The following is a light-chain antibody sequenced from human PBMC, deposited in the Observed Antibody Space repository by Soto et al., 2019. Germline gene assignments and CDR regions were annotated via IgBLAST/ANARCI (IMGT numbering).Light chain of an antibody. CDR2: DAS. CDR1: QSISRT. V-gene: IGKV3D-15*01. CDR3: QQYNNWPSIT. Sequence: EIVLTQSPDTLYVSPGERATLSCRASQSISRTLAWYQQKSGQPPRLLIYDASTRATGFPARFSGSGSGTEFSLTISSLQSEDFAVYYCQQYNNWPSITFGQGTRLEIK. J-gene: IGKJ5*01.